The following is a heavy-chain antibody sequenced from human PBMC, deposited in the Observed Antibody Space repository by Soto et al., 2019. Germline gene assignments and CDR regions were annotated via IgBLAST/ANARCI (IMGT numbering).Heavy chain of an antibody. D-gene: IGHD1-26*01. Sequence: QLQLQESGPGLVKPSETLSLTCTVSGGSISSSSYYWGWIRQPPGKALEWIGTIYHSGSTYYKPSLKSRVTISVDTSKNQFSLKLNSVTAADTAIYYCAREMGGSIDYWGQGTLVTVSS. CDR1: GGSISSSSYY. CDR2: IYHSGST. J-gene: IGHJ4*02. CDR3: AREMGGSIDY. V-gene: IGHV4-39*01.